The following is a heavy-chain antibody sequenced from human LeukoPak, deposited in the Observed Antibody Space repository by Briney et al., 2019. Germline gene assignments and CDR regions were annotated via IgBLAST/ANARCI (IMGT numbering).Heavy chain of an antibody. Sequence: SPTLSLPCAISGDSVSSNSAAWNWIRQSPSRGLEWLGRTYYRSKWYNDYAVSVKSRITINPDTSKNQFSLQLNSVTPEDTAVYYCAREGLMATGVLLDYWGQGTLVTVSS. CDR1: GDSVSSNSAA. CDR3: AREGLMATGVLLDY. CDR2: TYYRSKWYN. V-gene: IGHV6-1*01. D-gene: IGHD5-24*01. J-gene: IGHJ4*02.